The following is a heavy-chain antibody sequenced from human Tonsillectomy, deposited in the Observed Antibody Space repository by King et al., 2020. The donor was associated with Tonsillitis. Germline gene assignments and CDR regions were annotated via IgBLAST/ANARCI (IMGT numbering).Heavy chain of an antibody. J-gene: IGHJ4*02. CDR2: INSDGSST. Sequence: VQLVESGGGLVQPGGSLRLSCAASGFTFSSYWMHWVRHAPGKGLVWVSRINSDGSSTSYADSVKGRFTISRDNAKNTLYLQMNSLRAEDTAVYYCARGYSSGWYYFDHWGQGTLVTVSS. V-gene: IGHV3-74*01. CDR3: ARGYSSGWYYFDH. D-gene: IGHD6-19*01. CDR1: GFTFSSYW.